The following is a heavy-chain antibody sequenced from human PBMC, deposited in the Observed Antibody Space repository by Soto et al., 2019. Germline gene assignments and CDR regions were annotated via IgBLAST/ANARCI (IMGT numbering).Heavy chain of an antibody. CDR2: IYYSGST. CDR1: GGSISSSSYY. J-gene: IGHJ5*02. D-gene: IGHD2-2*01. V-gene: IGHV4-39*01. CDR3: ARHEVVVVPAAAYNWFDP. Sequence: QLQLQESGPGLVKPSETLSLTCTVSGGSISSSSYYWGWIRQPPGKGLEWIGSIYYSGSTYYNPSLKSRVPIRVDTSKNQFSLKLSSVTAADTAVYYCARHEVVVVPAAAYNWFDPWGQGTLVTVSS.